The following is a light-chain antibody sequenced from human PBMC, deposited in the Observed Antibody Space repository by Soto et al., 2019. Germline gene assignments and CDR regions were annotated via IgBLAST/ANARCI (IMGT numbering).Light chain of an antibody. CDR3: QHYGRSPLT. CDR1: QPISRN. CDR2: GAS. V-gene: IGKV3-20*01. J-gene: IGKJ5*01. Sequence: VLTQSPATLSVSPGQGATLSCRATQPISRNLAWYQQKPGQAPRLLIYGASSRATGIPDRFSGSGSATDFTLTISSLEPEDFATYYCQHYGRSPLTFGQGTRLEIK.